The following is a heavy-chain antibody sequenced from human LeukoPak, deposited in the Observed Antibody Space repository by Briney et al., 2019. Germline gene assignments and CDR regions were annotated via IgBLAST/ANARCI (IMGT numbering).Heavy chain of an antibody. CDR3: AKEDSIAARWWGVSR. J-gene: IGHJ1*01. D-gene: IGHD6-6*01. CDR1: GFTFSSYA. CDR2: ISGSGGST. Sequence: GGSLRLSCAASGFTFSSYAMSWVRQAPGKGLEWGSAISGSGGSTYYADSVKGRFTISRDNSKNTLYLQMTSLRAEDTAVYYCAKEDSIAARWWGVSRWGQGTLVTVSS. V-gene: IGHV3-23*01.